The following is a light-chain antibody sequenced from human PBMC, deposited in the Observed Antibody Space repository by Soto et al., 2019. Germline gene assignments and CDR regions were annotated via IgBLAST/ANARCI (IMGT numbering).Light chain of an antibody. J-gene: IGKJ3*01. CDR2: AAS. Sequence: DIQMTQSPASVSASVGDRVTITCRASQGISSGLAWYQQKPGKAPNLLIYAASTMQSGVPSRFSGSGSGTDFTLTISSLQSEDFATYYCQQANSCPFTFGPGTKVDIK. CDR1: QGISSG. V-gene: IGKV1-12*01. CDR3: QQANSCPFT.